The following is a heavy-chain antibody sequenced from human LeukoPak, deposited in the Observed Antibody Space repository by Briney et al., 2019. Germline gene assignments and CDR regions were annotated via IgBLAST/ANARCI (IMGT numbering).Heavy chain of an antibody. CDR2: IYYSGST. Sequence: SETLSLTCTVSGGSISSGGYYWSWIRQHPGKGLEWIGYIYYSGSTYYNPSLKSRVTISVDTSKNQFSLKLSSVTAADTAVYYCARHMQGYDYSNHFYYYYYMDVWGKGTTVTVSS. CDR3: ARHMQGYDYSNHFYYYYYMDV. V-gene: IGHV4-31*03. CDR1: GGSISSGGYY. J-gene: IGHJ6*03. D-gene: IGHD5-12*01.